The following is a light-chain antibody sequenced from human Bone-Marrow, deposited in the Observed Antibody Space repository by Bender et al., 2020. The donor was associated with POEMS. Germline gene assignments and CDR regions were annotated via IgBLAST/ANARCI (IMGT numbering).Light chain of an antibody. J-gene: IGLJ3*02. CDR2: SSH. V-gene: IGLV1-44*01. CDR1: SSNIGAHA. CDR3: SSYTTSISWV. Sequence: QSVLTQPPSASGTPGQRVTISCSGGSSNIGAHAVNWYQHLPGTAPKLLIDSSHRRPSEVPDRFSGSRSGTSASLAISGLQSEDEAEYYGSSYTTSISWVFGEGTKLTVL.